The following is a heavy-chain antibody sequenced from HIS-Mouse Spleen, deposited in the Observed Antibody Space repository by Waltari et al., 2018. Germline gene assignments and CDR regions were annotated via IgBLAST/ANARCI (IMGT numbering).Heavy chain of an antibody. CDR3: ARELITMVRGVITSFSFDY. V-gene: IGHV1-2*02. Sequence: QVQLVQSGAEVKKPGASVKVSCKASGYTFTGYYMHWVRQAPGQGLEWMGGLNPNSGGTNYAQKFQGRVTMTRDTSISTAYMELSRLRSDDTAVYYCARELITMVRGVITSFSFDYWGQGTLVTVSS. D-gene: IGHD3-10*01. J-gene: IGHJ4*02. CDR1: GYTFTGYY. CDR2: LNPNSGGT.